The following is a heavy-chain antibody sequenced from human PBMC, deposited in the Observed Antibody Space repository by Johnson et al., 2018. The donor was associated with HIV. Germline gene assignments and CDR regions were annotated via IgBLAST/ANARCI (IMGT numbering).Heavy chain of an antibody. D-gene: IGHD5-12*01. V-gene: IGHV3-30*04. CDR2: ISNDGSNK. CDR3: AKDGDWDTVAHAFDI. Sequence: HVQLVESGGGVVQPGRSLRLSCAASGFTFSSYAMHWVRQAPGKGLEWVTFISNDGSNKYYADSVRGRFTISIDNSKNTLYLQMNSLRAEDTAVYYCAKDGDWDTVAHAFDIWGQGTMVTVSS. J-gene: IGHJ3*02. CDR1: GFTFSSYA.